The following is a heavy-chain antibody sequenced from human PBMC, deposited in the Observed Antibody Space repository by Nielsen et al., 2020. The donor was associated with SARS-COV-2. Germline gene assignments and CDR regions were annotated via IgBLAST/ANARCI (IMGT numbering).Heavy chain of an antibody. D-gene: IGHD3/OR15-3a*01. CDR3: ARESGLDTTDT. CDR2: IYYSGST. V-gene: IGHV4-31*03. Sequence: SETLSLTCTVSGGSISSGGYYWSWIRQHPGKGLEWIGYIYYSGSTYYNPSLKSRVTISMDASKNQFSLKMNSVTAADTAVYYCARESGLDTTDTWGQGVLVTVSS. CDR1: GGSISSGGYY. J-gene: IGHJ5*02.